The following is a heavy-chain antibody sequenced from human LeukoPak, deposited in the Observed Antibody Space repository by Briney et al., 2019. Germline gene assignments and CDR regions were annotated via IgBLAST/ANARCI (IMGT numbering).Heavy chain of an antibody. CDR1: GFTFSSYA. D-gene: IGHD3-22*01. CDR3: AKVNYYDSGGYFDY. CDR2: ISGSGGST. V-gene: IGHV3-23*01. J-gene: IGHJ4*02. Sequence: LSGGSLRLSCAASGFTFSSYAMSWVRQAPGKGLEWVSVISGSGGSTYYADSVKGRFTISRDNSKNTLSLQMNSLRAEDTAVYYCAKVNYYDSGGYFDYWGQGTLVTVSS.